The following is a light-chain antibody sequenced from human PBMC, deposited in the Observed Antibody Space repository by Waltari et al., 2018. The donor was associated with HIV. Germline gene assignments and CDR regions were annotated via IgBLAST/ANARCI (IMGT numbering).Light chain of an antibody. Sequence: SDEVNQPPSVTASPTQTASVTGSAHKFGKKYTAWYQQKPGQSPVLVIYEDNKRRSGTPERFSGSNSGDTATLTISGTQAMDEADYYCQAWDSSTVVFGGGTRLTVL. CDR3: QAWDSSTVV. J-gene: IGLJ2*01. CDR1: KFGKKY. V-gene: IGLV3-1*01. CDR2: EDN.